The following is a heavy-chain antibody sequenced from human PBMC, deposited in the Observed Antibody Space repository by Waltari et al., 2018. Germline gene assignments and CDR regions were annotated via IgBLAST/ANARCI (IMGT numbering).Heavy chain of an antibody. D-gene: IGHD1-26*01. J-gene: IGHJ4*02. CDR1: GDSVSNNYW. CDR2: VHGTGKT. CDR3: ARDRGRGLYLDS. Sequence: QLQLQQSGSGLVKPSESLFLSCAVSGDSVSNNYWWSWVRHPPGMGLEWIGKVHGTGKTNYNPSLDSRVAVSVETSNNQCSLGVIAPRAADTAVYFCARDRGRGLYLDSWGQGTLVTVS. V-gene: IGHV4-4*02.